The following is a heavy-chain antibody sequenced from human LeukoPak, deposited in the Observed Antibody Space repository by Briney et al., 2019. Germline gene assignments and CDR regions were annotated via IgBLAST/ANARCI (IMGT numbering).Heavy chain of an antibody. D-gene: IGHD6-19*01. Sequence: SETLSLTCTVSGGSISIYYWSWSRQPPGKGLEWIGYISNTGSTNYNPSLKSRVAISLDTSKSQFSLQLSSVTAADTAVYFCARYSGGWPYYFDYWGQGTLVTVSS. J-gene: IGHJ4*02. CDR2: ISNTGST. CDR1: GGSISIYY. CDR3: ARYSGGWPYYFDY. V-gene: IGHV4-59*08.